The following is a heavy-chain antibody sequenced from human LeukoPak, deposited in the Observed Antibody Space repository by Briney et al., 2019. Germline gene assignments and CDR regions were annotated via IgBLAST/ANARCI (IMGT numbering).Heavy chain of an antibody. CDR1: GYTFTSYG. J-gene: IGHJ3*02. Sequence: ASVKVSCKASGYTFTSYGISWVRQAPGQGLEWMGWISAYNGNTNYAQKLQGRVTMTTDTSTNTAYMELRSLRSDDTAVYYCARDHGFWSGYYPAFDIWGQGTMVTVSS. D-gene: IGHD3-3*01. V-gene: IGHV1-18*01. CDR2: ISAYNGNT. CDR3: ARDHGFWSGYYPAFDI.